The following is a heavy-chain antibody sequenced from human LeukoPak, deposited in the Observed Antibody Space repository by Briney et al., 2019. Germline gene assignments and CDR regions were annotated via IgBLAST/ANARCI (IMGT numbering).Heavy chain of an antibody. J-gene: IGHJ5*02. CDR3: ARGPPLFDP. CDR1: GFTFSSYW. CDR2: ISTSGTTT. Sequence: PGGSLRLSCAASGFTFSSYWMSWVRQAPGKGLEWVSYISTSGTTTYYADSVKGRFTISSDNAKSSLYLQMNSLRPEDTAVYYCARGPPLFDPWGQGTLVTVSS. V-gene: IGHV3-48*01.